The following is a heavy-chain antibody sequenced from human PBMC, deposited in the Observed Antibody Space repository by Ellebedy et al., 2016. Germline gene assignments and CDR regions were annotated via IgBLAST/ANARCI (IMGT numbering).Heavy chain of an antibody. Sequence: ASVKVSCKASGGTFSSYAISWVRQAPGQGLEWMGRIIPIVGIAIYAQKFQGRVTITADKSTRTAYMELSSLRSEDTGVYYCARAEDTAMVFDYWGQGTLVTVSS. J-gene: IGHJ4*02. V-gene: IGHV1-69*04. CDR2: IIPIVGIA. CDR1: GGTFSSYA. D-gene: IGHD5-18*01. CDR3: ARAEDTAMVFDY.